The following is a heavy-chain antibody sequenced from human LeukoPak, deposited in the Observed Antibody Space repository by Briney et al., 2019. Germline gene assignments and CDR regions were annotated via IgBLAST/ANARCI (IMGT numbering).Heavy chain of an antibody. CDR3: ARTRRGYYYDSSGPDYFDY. Sequence: GGSLRLSCAASGFTVSSNYMSWVRQAPGKGLEWVSVIYSGGSTYYADSVKGRFTISRHNSKNTLYLQMNSLRAEDTAVYYCARTRRGYYYDSSGPDYFDYWGQGTLVTVSS. CDR1: GFTVSSNY. V-gene: IGHV3-53*04. D-gene: IGHD3-22*01. J-gene: IGHJ4*02. CDR2: IYSGGST.